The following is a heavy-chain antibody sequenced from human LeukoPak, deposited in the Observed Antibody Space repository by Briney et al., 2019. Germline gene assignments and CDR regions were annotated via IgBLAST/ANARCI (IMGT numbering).Heavy chain of an antibody. D-gene: IGHD2-2*01. CDR2: INPNSGGT. CDR3: ARGRYCSETSCSDFDS. CDR1: GYTFTGYY. J-gene: IGHJ4*02. Sequence: GASVKVSCKASGYTFTGYYMHWVRQAPGQGLEWMGWINPNSGGTDYAQKFQGRVTMIRDTSISTAYMELSRLTSDDTAVYYCARGRYCSETSCSDFDSWGQGTLVTVSS. V-gene: IGHV1-2*02.